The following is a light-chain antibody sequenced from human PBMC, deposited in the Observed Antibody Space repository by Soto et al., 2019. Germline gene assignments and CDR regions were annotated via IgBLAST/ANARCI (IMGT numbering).Light chain of an antibody. CDR1: SSDVGGYNY. V-gene: IGLV2-8*01. CDR2: EVN. Sequence: QSVLTQPPSASGSPGQSVTISCTGTSSDVGGYNYVSWYQQHPGKAPKLMIYEVNKRPSGVPDRFSGSKSGNTASLTVSGLQAEDEADYYCNSYTGSDIRVFGGGTKVTVL. CDR3: NSYTGSDIRV. J-gene: IGLJ3*02.